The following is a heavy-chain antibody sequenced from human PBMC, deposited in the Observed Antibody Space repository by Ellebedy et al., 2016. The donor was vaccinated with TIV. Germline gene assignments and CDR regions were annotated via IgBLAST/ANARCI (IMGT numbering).Heavy chain of an antibody. V-gene: IGHV6-1*01. CDR1: GHSVSNNGVT. CDR3: ARTPFSAGSGYHPHDY. D-gene: IGHD5-12*01. Sequence: SQTLSLTCAISGHSVSNNGVTWTWIRQSPSRGLEWLGRSYYRSTWIYNYAVSVKGRITINPDTSNNQLSLHLNSVTAADTAVYFCARTPFSAGSGYHPHDYWGQGILVTVSS. CDR2: SYYRSTWIY. J-gene: IGHJ4*02.